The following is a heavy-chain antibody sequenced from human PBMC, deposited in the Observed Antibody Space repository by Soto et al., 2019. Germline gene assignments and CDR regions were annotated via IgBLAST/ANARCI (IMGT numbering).Heavy chain of an antibody. V-gene: IGHV1-18*01. Sequence: VKSAGNGAGYAFTSYCFSWLRQSNGQGLEWMGWISAYNGNTTYAQKLQGRDTMTTDTSTSTGYLEMRSLRSDDTAVYYCVRDPAIKYSSSWHDALALWGQGTMVTVSS. CDR1: GYAFTSYC. CDR3: VRDPAIKYSSSWHDALAL. D-gene: IGHD6-6*01. J-gene: IGHJ3*01. CDR2: ISAYNGNT.